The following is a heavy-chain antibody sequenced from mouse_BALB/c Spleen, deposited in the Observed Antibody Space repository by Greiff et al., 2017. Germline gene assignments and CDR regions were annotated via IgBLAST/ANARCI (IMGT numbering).Heavy chain of an antibody. CDR3: ARSPFYYYGSSYDWYFDV. J-gene: IGHJ1*01. CDR1: GFTFSSFC. CDR2: ISSGSSTI. Sequence: EVQVVESGGGLVQPGGSRKLSCAASGFTFSSFCMHWVRQAPEKGLEWVAYISSGSSTIYYADTVKGRFTISRDNPKNTLFLQMTSLRSEDTAMYYCARSPFYYYGSSYDWYFDVWGAGTTVTVSS. V-gene: IGHV5-17*02. D-gene: IGHD1-1*01.